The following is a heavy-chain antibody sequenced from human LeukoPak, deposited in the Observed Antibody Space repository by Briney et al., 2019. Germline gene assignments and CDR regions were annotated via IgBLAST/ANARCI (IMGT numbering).Heavy chain of an antibody. V-gene: IGHV3-33*08. CDR1: GFTFSSYE. CDR3: AREDWFDP. Sequence: PGGSLRLSCAASGFTFSSYEMNWVRQAPGKGLEWVAVIWYDGSNKYYADSVKGRFTISRDNSKNTLYLQMNSLRAEDTAVYYCAREDWFDPWGQGTLVTVSS. CDR2: IWYDGSNK. J-gene: IGHJ5*02.